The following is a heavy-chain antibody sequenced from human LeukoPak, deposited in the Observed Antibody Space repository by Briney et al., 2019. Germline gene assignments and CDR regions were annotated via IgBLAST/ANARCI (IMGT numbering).Heavy chain of an antibody. V-gene: IGHV3-9*01. J-gene: IGHJ4*02. CDR1: GFTFDDYA. CDR2: ISWNSGSI. D-gene: IGHD6-13*01. Sequence: GGSLRLSCAASGFTFDDYATHWVRHAPGEGLEWVSGISWNSGSIGYADSVKGQFTISRDNAKNSLYLQMNSLRAEDTALYYCAKDWDSSIYYFDYWSQGTLVTVSS. CDR3: AKDWDSSIYYFDY.